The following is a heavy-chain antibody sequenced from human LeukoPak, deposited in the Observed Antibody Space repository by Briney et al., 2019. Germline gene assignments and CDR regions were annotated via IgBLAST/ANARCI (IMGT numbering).Heavy chain of an antibody. Sequence: ASVKVSCKASGYTFTRYAIHWVRQAPGQRLEWMGWINAGNGYTKYSQKFQGRVTIARDTSATTTYMELSSLRSDDTAVYYCARDRVAVAVPYYYYGMDVWGQGTTVTVSS. D-gene: IGHD6-19*01. CDR2: INAGNGYT. J-gene: IGHJ6*02. CDR3: ARDRVAVAVPYYYYGMDV. CDR1: GYTFTRYA. V-gene: IGHV1-3*01.